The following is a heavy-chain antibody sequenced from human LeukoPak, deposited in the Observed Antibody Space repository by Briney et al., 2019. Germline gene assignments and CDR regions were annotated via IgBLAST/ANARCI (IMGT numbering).Heavy chain of an antibody. J-gene: IGHJ6*03. V-gene: IGHV3-11*04. Sequence: AGGSLRLSCAASGFTFSDYYMSWIRQAPGKGLEWVSYISSSGSTIYYADSVKGRFTISRDNAKNSLYLQMNSLRAEDTAVYYCARVHSYGLSYYYMDVWGKGTTVTVSS. CDR3: ARVHSYGLSYYYMDV. CDR2: ISSSGSTI. CDR1: GFTFSDYY. D-gene: IGHD5-18*01.